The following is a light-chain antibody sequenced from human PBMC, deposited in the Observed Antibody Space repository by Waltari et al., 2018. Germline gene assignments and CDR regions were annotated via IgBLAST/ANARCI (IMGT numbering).Light chain of an antibody. Sequence: EIMLTQSPGALSVSPGERVTLSCRASRSVRSNLVWFQQKPGQAPRLLIYGASTRATDIPARFSGSGSETEFTLTISSMQSEDFAVYYCQQYHTWPRTFGQGTKLDIK. J-gene: IGKJ2*01. CDR3: QQYHTWPRT. V-gene: IGKV3-15*01. CDR1: RSVRSN. CDR2: GAS.